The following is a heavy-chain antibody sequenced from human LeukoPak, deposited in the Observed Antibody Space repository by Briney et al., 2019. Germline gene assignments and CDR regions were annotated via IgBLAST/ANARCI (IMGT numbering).Heavy chain of an antibody. J-gene: IGHJ4*02. D-gene: IGHD4-23*01. Sequence: PSETLSLTCAVSGYSISSGYHWGWIRQPPGKGPEWLGTIFRAGNAYYNPSLKSRVTISVDTSRNQFSLKLSSVTAADTAMYYCARVVPVGGNDYWGQGTLVTVSS. CDR2: IFRAGNA. V-gene: IGHV4-38-2*01. CDR1: GYSISSGYH. CDR3: ARVVPVGGNDY.